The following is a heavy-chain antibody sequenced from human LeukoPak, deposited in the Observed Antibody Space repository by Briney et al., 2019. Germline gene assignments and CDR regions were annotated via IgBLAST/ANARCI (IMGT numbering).Heavy chain of an antibody. CDR3: ARLPYCGGDCYPNWFDP. CDR1: GYSFTSHW. CDR2: IYPGDSDT. Sequence: GESLKISCKISGYSFTSHWIGWVRQMPGKGLECMGIIYPGDSDTRYSPFFQGQVTISADTSISTAYLQWSSLKASDTAMYYCARLPYCGGDCYPNWFDPWGQGTLVTVSS. J-gene: IGHJ5*02. V-gene: IGHV5-51*01. D-gene: IGHD2-21*02.